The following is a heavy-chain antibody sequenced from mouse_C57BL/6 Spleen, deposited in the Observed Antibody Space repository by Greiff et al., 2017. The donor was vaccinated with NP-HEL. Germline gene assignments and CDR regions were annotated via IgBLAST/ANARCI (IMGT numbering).Heavy chain of an antibody. CDR3: TREANWDKGAMDY. CDR1: GFTFSSYA. D-gene: IGHD4-1*01. Sequence: EVMLVESGEGLVKPGGSLKLSCAASGFTFSSYAMSWVRQTPEKRLEWVAYISSGGDYIYYADTVKGRFTISRDNARNTLYLQMSSLKSEDTAMYYCTREANWDKGAMDYWGQGTSVTVSS. J-gene: IGHJ4*01. V-gene: IGHV5-9-1*02. CDR2: ISSGGDYI.